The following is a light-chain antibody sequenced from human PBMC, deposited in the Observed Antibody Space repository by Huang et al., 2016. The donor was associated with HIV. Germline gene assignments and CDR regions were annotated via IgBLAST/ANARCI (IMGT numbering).Light chain of an antibody. CDR1: QDSSSY. V-gene: IGKV1-9*01. Sequence: IQLTQSPSSLSASVGDRVTITCRASQDSSSYLAWYQQKPGKSPKLLIFAASTLQSGVPSRFSGSGSGTDFTLTISSLQPEDFATYYCQQSRTFGGGTKVDIK. CDR3: QQSRT. CDR2: AAS. J-gene: IGKJ4*01.